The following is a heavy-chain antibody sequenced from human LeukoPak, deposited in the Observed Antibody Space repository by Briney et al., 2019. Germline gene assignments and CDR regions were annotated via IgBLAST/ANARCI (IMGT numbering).Heavy chain of an antibody. D-gene: IGHD4-11*01. V-gene: IGHV5-51*01. J-gene: IGHJ5*02. CDR2: IYPGDSDT. Sequence: GESLKISCKGSGYSFTTYWIVWVRQMPGKGLEWMGIIYPGDSDTRYSPSFQGQVTISADKSISTAYLQWSSLKASDTAMYYCARRSYSNYGRWFDPWCQGTLVTVSS. CDR3: ARRSYSNYGRWFDP. CDR1: GYSFTTYW.